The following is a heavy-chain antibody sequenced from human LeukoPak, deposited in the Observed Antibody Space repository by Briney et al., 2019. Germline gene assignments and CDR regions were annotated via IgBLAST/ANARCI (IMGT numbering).Heavy chain of an antibody. CDR3: ARDQTDKGDAFDM. J-gene: IGHJ3*02. D-gene: IGHD2-21*02. CDR2: IYSSGTT. CDR1: GGSISSYY. Sequence: SETLSLTCTVSGGSISSYYWSWIRQPPGKGLEWIAYIYSSGTTNYNPSLKSRVSISIDTSKNQFSLKLSSVTAADTAVYYCARDQTDKGDAFDMWGQGRLVTVSS. V-gene: IGHV4-59*01.